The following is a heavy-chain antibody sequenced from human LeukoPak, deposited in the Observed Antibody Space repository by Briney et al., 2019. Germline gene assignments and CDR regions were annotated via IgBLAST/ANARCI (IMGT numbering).Heavy chain of an antibody. Sequence: PGGSLRLSCAASGFTFDDYGMSWVRHAPGKGLEWVSGINWNGGSTVYADSVKGRFTISRDNAKNSLYLQMNSLRAEDTALYYCARTVVVAATNWFDHWGQGTLVTVSS. V-gene: IGHV3-20*04. CDR3: ARTVVVAATNWFDH. CDR2: INWNGGST. J-gene: IGHJ5*02. D-gene: IGHD2-15*01. CDR1: GFTFDDYG.